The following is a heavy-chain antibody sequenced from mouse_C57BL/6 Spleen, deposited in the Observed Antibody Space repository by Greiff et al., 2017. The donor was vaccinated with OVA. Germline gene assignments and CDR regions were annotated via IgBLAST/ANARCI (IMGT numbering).Heavy chain of an antibody. V-gene: IGHV5-9*01. CDR1: GFTFSSYS. CDR3: ARNYGFPYWYFDV. D-gene: IGHD1-1*01. CDR2: ISGGGGNT. Sequence: EVQLVESGGGLVKPGGSLKLSCAASGFTFSSYSMSWVRQTPEKRLEWVATISGGGGNTYYPDSVKGRFTISRDNAKNTRYQQMSSRRTEDTALYYYARNYGFPYWYFDVWGTGTTVTVSS. J-gene: IGHJ1*03.